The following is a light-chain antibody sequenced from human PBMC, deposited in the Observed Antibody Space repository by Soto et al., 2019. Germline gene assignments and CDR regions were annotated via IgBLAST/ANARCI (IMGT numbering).Light chain of an antibody. V-gene: IGLV1-40*01. J-gene: IGLJ3*02. CDR3: QSYDSSLSGSV. CDR2: GNS. Sequence: SVLTQPPSVSGAPGQRVTTSCTGSSSNIGAGYDVHWYQQLPGTAPKLLIYGNSNRPSGVPDRFSGSKSGTSASLAITGLQAEDEADYYCQSYDSSLSGSVFGGGTKLTVL. CDR1: SSNIGAGYD.